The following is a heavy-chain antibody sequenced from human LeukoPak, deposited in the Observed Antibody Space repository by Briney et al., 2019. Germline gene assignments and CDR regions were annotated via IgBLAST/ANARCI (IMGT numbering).Heavy chain of an antibody. D-gene: IGHD6-6*01. Sequence: SETLSLTCTVSGGSISSYYWSWIRQPAGKGLEWIGRIYASGSTNYNPSLKSRVTMSVDTSKNQFSLKLTSVTAADTAVYYCAREYSSSSGKNAFDIWGQGTMVTASS. J-gene: IGHJ3*02. CDR2: IYASGST. CDR1: GGSISSYY. V-gene: IGHV4-4*07. CDR3: AREYSSSSGKNAFDI.